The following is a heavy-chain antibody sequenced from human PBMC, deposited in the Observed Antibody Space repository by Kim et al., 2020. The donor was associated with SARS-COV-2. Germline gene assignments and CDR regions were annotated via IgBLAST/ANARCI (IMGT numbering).Heavy chain of an antibody. CDR3: ARVVVAGFDY. V-gene: IGHV3-30-3*01. D-gene: IGHD6-19*01. CDR1: GFTFSSYA. J-gene: IGHJ4*02. Sequence: GGSLRLSCAASGFTFSSYAMHWVRQAPGKGLEWVAVISYDGSNKYYADSVKGRFTISRDNSKNTLYLQMNSLRAEDTAVYYCARVVVAGFDYWGQGTLVT. CDR2: ISYDGSNK.